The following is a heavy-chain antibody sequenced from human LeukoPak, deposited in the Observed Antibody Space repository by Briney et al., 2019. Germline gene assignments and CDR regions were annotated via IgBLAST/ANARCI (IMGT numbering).Heavy chain of an antibody. Sequence: SETLSLTCTVSGGSISSGSYYWSWIRQPAGKGLEWIGRIYTSGSTNYNPSLKSRVTISVDTSKNQFSLKLSSVTAADTAVYYCARAQQWLGDYYYYYMDVWGKGTTVTISS. D-gene: IGHD6-19*01. CDR1: GGSISSGSYY. V-gene: IGHV4-61*02. CDR3: ARAQQWLGDYYYYYMDV. CDR2: IYTSGST. J-gene: IGHJ6*03.